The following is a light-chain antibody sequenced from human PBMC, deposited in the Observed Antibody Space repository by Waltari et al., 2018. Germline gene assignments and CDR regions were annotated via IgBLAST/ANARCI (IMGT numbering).Light chain of an antibody. V-gene: IGLV3-21*04. J-gene: IGLJ2*01. CDR3: QVWDDSNNSGV. Sequence: SYVLTQTPSVSLAPGQTAIITFWGAHLASKSVHWSQLQPGQAPVLVMFYDSDRPPGIPDRFSGSNSGNTATLTISRVEDDDEADYFCQVWDDSNNSGVFGGGTKLTVL. CDR1: HLASKS. CDR2: YDS.